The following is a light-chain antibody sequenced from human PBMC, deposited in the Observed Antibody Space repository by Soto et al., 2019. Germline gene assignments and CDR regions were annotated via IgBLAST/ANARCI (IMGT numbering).Light chain of an antibody. J-gene: IGKJ1*01. V-gene: IGKV1-5*03. CDR2: KAS. Sequence: DIQMTQSPSTLSASVGDRVTITCRASQSISDWLAWYQQKPGKAPKLLIYKASSLESGVPSRFSGSGSGTEFTLTISSLQPDDFATYYCQQYNNLWTFGHGTKVDIK. CDR1: QSISDW. CDR3: QQYNNLWT.